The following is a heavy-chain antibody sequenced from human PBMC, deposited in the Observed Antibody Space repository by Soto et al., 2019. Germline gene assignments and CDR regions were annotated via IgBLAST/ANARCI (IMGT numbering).Heavy chain of an antibody. CDR1: GGTFSSYA. D-gene: IGHD6-13*01. J-gene: IGHJ4*02. Sequence: QVQLVQSGAEVIKPGSSVNVSCKASGGTFSSYAISWVRQAPGQGLEWMGGIIPIFGTANYAQKFQGRVTITADESTSTAYMERSSLRSEDTVVYYCARVGSSSWYLDYWGQGTMVTVSS. CDR2: IIPIFGTA. CDR3: ARVGSSSWYLDY. V-gene: IGHV1-69*01.